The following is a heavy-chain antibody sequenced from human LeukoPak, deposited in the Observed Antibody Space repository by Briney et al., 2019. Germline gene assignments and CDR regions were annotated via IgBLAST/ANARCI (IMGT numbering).Heavy chain of an antibody. Sequence: GTSVKVSSKASGFTFTNSAMQWVRQARGQRLEWIGWIVDGSGNTNYAQKFQERVTITRDMSTSTAYMELSSLRSEDTAVYYCATPRDGDYQNDAFDIWGQGTMVTVSS. CDR1: GFTFTNSA. J-gene: IGHJ3*02. V-gene: IGHV1-58*02. CDR3: ATPRDGDYQNDAFDI. CDR2: IVDGSGNT. D-gene: IGHD4-17*01.